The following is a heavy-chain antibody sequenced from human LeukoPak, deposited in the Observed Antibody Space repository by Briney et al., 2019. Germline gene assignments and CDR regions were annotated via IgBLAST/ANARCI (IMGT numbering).Heavy chain of an antibody. V-gene: IGHV3-21*01. D-gene: IGHD6-13*01. CDR2: ISSTSSYI. J-gene: IGHJ4*02. Sequence: PGGSLRLSRAASGFTFSSYSMNWVRQAPGKGLEWVSSISSTSSYIYYADSVKGRFTISRDNAKNSLSLQMNSLRAEDTAVYYCARGGVGYSSSWDFDYWGQGTLVTVSS. CDR3: ARGGVGYSSSWDFDY. CDR1: GFTFSSYS.